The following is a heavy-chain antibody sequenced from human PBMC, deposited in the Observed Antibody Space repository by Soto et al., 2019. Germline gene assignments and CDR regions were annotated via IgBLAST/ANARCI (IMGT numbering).Heavy chain of an antibody. V-gene: IGHV3-21*01. J-gene: IGHJ5*02. D-gene: IGHD1-26*01. CDR1: SFSMYS. CDR2: ISSGSAFI. CDR3: TRDQGGSYDSWFDP. Sequence: EVQVVESGGGLVKPGGSLRLSCNFSFSMYSMDWVRQAPGKGLGWVASISSGSAFIKYADSVKGRFTISRDNAKKSVSLQMDSLRVEDTAMYYCTRDQGGSYDSWFDPWGRGTLVTVSS.